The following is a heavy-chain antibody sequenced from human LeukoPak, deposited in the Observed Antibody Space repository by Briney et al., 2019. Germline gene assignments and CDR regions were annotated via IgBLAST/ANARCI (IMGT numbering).Heavy chain of an antibody. CDR3: ATVGERYCSSTSCYTEDY. D-gene: IGHD2-2*02. CDR2: INHSGST. J-gene: IGHJ4*02. V-gene: IGHV4-34*01. Sequence: SEALSLTCAVYGGSFSGYYWSWIRQPPGKGLEWIGEINHSGSTNYNPSLKSRVTISVDTSKNQFSLKLSSVTAADTAVYYCATVGERYCSSTSCYTEDYWGQGTLVTVSS. CDR1: GGSFSGYY.